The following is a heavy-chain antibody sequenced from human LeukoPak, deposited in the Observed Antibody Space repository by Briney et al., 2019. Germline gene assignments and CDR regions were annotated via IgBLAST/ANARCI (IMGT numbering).Heavy chain of an antibody. CDR1: GASISSGNW. J-gene: IGHJ5*02. D-gene: IGHD1-26*01. CDR2: IYHSGSA. V-gene: IGHV4/OR15-8*01. CDR3: ARGRGARGGNWFDP. Sequence: SETLSLTCAVSGASISSGNWWSWVRQPPGKGLQWIGEIYHSGSANYNPSLKSRVTISVDTSKNQFSLKLSSVTAADTAVYYCARGRGARGGNWFDPWGQGTLVTVSS.